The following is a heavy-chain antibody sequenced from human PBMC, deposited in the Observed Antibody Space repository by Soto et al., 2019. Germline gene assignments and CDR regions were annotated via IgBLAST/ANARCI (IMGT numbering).Heavy chain of an antibody. Sequence: EVQLVESGGGLVQPGRSLRLSCAASGFTFDDYAMHWVRQAPGKGLEWVSGISWNSGSIGYADSVKGRFTISRDNAKNSLYLQMNSLRAEDTALYYCAKAGYCSGGSCYFDYWGQGTLVTVSS. V-gene: IGHV3-9*01. D-gene: IGHD2-15*01. CDR3: AKAGYCSGGSCYFDY. J-gene: IGHJ4*02. CDR1: GFTFDDYA. CDR2: ISWNSGSI.